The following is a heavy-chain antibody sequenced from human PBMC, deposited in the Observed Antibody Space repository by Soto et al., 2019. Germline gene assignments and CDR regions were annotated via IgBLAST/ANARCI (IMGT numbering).Heavy chain of an antibody. D-gene: IGHD4-17*01. Sequence: EVQLLEAGGNLVQPGGSLRLSCAASGFTFHNYALSWVRQAPGKGLEWVGRIRKKTNSYTTEYAASVKGRFIISRDDSTNSLYLQMSSLKTEDTAVYYCTTVTTVDYYFDYWGQGTLVTVSS. CDR2: IRKKTNSYTT. CDR1: GFTFHNYA. CDR3: TTVTTVDYYFDY. V-gene: IGHV3-72*01. J-gene: IGHJ4*02.